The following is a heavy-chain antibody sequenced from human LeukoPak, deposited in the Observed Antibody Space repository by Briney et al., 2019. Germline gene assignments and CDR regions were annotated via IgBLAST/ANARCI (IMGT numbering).Heavy chain of an antibody. CDR1: GGSISSGNYY. CDR2: IYCSGST. J-gene: IGHJ4*02. CDR3: AREVIV. V-gene: IGHV4-30-4*01. Sequence: PSETLSLTCTVSGGSISSGNYYWSWIRQPPGKGLEWIGYIYCSGSTYYNPSLKSRLAISRDTSKNQFSLKLTSVTAADTAVYYCAREVIVWGQGTLVTVSS. D-gene: IGHD3-22*01.